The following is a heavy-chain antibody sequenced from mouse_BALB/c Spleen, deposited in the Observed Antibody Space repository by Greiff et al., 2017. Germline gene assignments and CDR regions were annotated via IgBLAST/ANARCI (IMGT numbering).Heavy chain of an antibody. D-gene: IGHD1-1*01. CDR1: GYTFTSYW. Sequence: QVQLQESGAELARPGASVKLSCKASGYTFTSYWMQWVKQRPGQGLEWIGAIYPGDGDTRYTQKFKGKATLTADKSSSTAYMQLSSLASEDSAVYYFAKDRDYGSTSDYALDYWGQGTAVTVSS. J-gene: IGHJ4*01. V-gene: IGHV1-87*01. CDR3: AKDRDYGSTSDYALDY. CDR2: IYPGDGDT.